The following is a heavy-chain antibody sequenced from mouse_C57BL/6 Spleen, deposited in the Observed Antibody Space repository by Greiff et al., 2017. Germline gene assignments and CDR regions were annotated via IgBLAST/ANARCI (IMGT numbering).Heavy chain of an antibody. V-gene: IGHV3-6*01. J-gene: IGHJ2*01. CDR1: GYSITSGYY. CDR3: ASHISYDYGSSDYFDY. D-gene: IGHD1-1*01. CDR2: ISYDGSN. Sequence: EVQLQESGPGLVKPSQSLSLTCSVTGYSITSGYYWNWIRQFPGNKLEWMGYISYDGSNNYNPSLKNRIAITRDTAKNQFFLKLNSVTTEDTATYYCASHISYDYGSSDYFDYWGQGTTLTVSS.